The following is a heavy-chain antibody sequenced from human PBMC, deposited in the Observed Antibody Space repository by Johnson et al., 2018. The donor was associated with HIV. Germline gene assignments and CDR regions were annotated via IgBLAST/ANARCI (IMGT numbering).Heavy chain of an antibody. Sequence: VQLVESGGGVVQPGRSLRLSCAASGFTSSCYWMSWVRQVPGKGLEWVSVISGSGGSTYYADSVTGRFTISRDNSKNTLYLQMNSLRAEDTAVYYCARELGYSSSNDAVDIWGEGTMVTVSS. CDR1: GFTSSCYW. V-gene: IGHV3-23*04. J-gene: IGHJ3*02. CDR2: ISGSGGST. D-gene: IGHD6-13*01. CDR3: ARELGYSSSNDAVDI.